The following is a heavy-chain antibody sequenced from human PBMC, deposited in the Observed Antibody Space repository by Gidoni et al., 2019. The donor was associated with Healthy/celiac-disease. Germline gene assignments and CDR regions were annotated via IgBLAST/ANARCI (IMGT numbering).Heavy chain of an antibody. CDR3: ARELGVTGPYGMDV. V-gene: IGHV3-30-3*01. CDR1: GFTFSSYA. J-gene: IGHJ6*02. D-gene: IGHD4-4*01. Sequence: QVQLVESGGGVVQPGRSLRLSCAASGFTFSSYAMHWVRQAPGKGLEWVAVISYEGSNKYYADSVKGRFTISRDNSKNTLYLQMNSLRAEDTAVYYCARELGVTGPYGMDVWGQGTTVTVSS. CDR2: ISYEGSNK.